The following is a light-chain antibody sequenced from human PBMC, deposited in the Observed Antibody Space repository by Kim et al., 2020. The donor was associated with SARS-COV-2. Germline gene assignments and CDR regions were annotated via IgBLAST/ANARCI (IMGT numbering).Light chain of an antibody. V-gene: IGKV3-20*01. Sequence: EIVLTQSPGTLSLSPGERATLSCRASQSVGKNYLAWFHHKPGQAPRLLIHGASSRAAGISDRFSGSGSGTDFTLTISRLEPEDFAVFYCQQYASSPITFGQGTRLEIK. CDR3: QQYASSPIT. CDR1: QSVGKNY. CDR2: GAS. J-gene: IGKJ5*01.